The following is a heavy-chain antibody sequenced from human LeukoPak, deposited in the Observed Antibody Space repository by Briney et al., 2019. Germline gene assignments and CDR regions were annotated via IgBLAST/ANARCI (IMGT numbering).Heavy chain of an antibody. CDR2: IYYSGST. J-gene: IGHJ5*02. CDR1: GGSISSYY. Sequence: PSETLSLTCTVSGGSISSYYWSWIRQHPEKGLEWIGYIYYSGSTYYNPSLKSRVTISVDTSKNQFSLKLSSVTAADTAVYYCARAPYYYDSSGYTNWFDPWGQGTLVTVSS. D-gene: IGHD3-22*01. V-gene: IGHV4-59*06. CDR3: ARAPYYYDSSGYTNWFDP.